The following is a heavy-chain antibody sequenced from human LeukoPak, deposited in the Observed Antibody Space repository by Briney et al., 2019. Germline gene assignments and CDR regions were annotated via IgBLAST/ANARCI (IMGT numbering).Heavy chain of an antibody. CDR3: ASGFTPYYYYYMDV. V-gene: IGHV1-69*06. CDR1: GGTFSSYA. D-gene: IGHD3-10*01. J-gene: IGHJ6*03. Sequence: SVKVSCKASGGTFSSYAISWVRQAPGQGLEWMGGIIPIFGTANYTQKFQGRVTITADKSTSTAYMELSSLRSEDTAVYYCASGFTPYYYYYMDVWGKGTTVTVSS. CDR2: IIPIFGTA.